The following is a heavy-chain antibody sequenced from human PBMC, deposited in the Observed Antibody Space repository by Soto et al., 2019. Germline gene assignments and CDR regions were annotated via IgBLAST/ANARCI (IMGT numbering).Heavy chain of an antibody. CDR3: AKDSGRWGSGDGMDV. V-gene: IGHV3-43*01. CDR1: GFTFDDYT. D-gene: IGHD1-26*01. CDR2: ISWDGGST. J-gene: IGHJ6*02. Sequence: EVQLVESGGVVVQPGGSLRLSCAASGFTFDDYTMHWVRQAPGKGLEWVSLISWDGGSTYYADSVKGRFTISRDNSKNSLYLQMNSLRTEDTALYYCAKDSGRWGSGDGMDVWGQGTTVTVSS.